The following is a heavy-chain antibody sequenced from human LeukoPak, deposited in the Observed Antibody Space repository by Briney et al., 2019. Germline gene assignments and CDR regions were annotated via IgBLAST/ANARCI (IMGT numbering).Heavy chain of an antibody. CDR3: ARDYPYSSSWYGRDYYYYMDV. V-gene: IGHV4-4*07. Sequence: SETLSLTCTVSGGSISSYYWSWIRQPAGKGLEWIGRIYTSGSTNYNPSLKSRVTMSVDTSKNQFSLKLSSVTAADTAVYYCARDYPYSSSWYGRDYYYYMDVWGKGTTVTVSS. CDR2: IYTSGST. D-gene: IGHD6-13*01. CDR1: GGSISSYY. J-gene: IGHJ6*03.